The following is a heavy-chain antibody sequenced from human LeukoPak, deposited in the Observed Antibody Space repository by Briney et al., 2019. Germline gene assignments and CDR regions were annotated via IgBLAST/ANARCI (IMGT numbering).Heavy chain of an antibody. J-gene: IGHJ4*02. D-gene: IGHD5-24*01. CDR2: IYYTRTT. V-gene: IGHV4-31*03. Sequence: SQTLSLTCTVSGGAISSGAYYWSCIRQHPGKGLDWIGYIYYTRTTYYHPSLKSRVTISLDTPKNQFSLKLNSVTAADAAVYDCARSGDAYSFDYWGQGSLVTVSS. CDR3: ARSGDAYSFDY. CDR1: GGAISSGAYY.